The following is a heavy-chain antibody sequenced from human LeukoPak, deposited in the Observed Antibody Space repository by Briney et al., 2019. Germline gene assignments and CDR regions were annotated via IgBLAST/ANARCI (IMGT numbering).Heavy chain of an antibody. CDR2: INHSGST. J-gene: IGHJ5*02. V-gene: IGHV4-34*01. CDR1: GGSFSGYY. Sequence: SETLSLTCAVYGGSFSGYYWSWIRQPPGKGLEWIGEINHSGSTNYNPSLKSRVTISVDTSKNQFSLKLSSVTAADTAVYYCARGLRRWLQLPDVANWFVPWGQGTLVTVFS. CDR3: ARGLRRWLQLPDVANWFVP. D-gene: IGHD5-24*01.